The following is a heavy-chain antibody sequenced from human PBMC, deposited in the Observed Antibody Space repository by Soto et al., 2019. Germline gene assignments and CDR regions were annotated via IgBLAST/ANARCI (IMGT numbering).Heavy chain of an antibody. CDR1: GGSLTSNGYY. D-gene: IGHD3-3*01. J-gene: IGHJ3*02. CDR2: IYYSGTT. Sequence: QVHLQESGPGLVKPSQTLSLTCTVSGGSLTSNGYYWSCIRQRPEKGLEWLGYIYYSGTTHFNPSLKSRLSISMDTSNNQFSLNLTSVTAADTAVYFCARDLLYRAVFEIWGQGTLVTVSA. V-gene: IGHV4-31*03. CDR3: ARDLLYRAVFEI.